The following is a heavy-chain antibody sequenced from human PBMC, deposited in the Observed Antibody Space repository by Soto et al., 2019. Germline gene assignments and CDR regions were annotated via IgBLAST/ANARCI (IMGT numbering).Heavy chain of an antibody. V-gene: IGHV4-61*01. D-gene: IGHD5-12*01. J-gene: IGHJ6*01. CDR3: GRASGCGGYELI. CDR1: AVSANSENYY. CDR2: INDSGRT. Sequence: SETLSLTCSVSAVSANSENYYWNWIRQPPGKALEWIGYINDSGRTNYNPSLKTRVSISVDKYKNQYSLTLNSVTAADMALYLCGRASGCGGYELIWG.